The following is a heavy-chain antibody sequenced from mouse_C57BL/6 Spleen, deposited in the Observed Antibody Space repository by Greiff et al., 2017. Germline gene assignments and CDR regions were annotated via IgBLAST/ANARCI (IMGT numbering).Heavy chain of an antibody. CDR2: FYPGSGSI. V-gene: IGHV1-62-2*01. CDR3: ARHEHYYGSSYRGGAMDY. Sequence: QVQLKESGAELVKPGASVKLSCKASGYTFTEYTIHWVKQRSGQGLEWIGWFYPGSGSIKYNEKFKDKATLTADKSSSTVHMELSRLTSEDSAVXFCARHEHYYGSSYRGGAMDYWGQGTSVTVSS. D-gene: IGHD1-1*01. J-gene: IGHJ4*01. CDR1: GYTFTEYT.